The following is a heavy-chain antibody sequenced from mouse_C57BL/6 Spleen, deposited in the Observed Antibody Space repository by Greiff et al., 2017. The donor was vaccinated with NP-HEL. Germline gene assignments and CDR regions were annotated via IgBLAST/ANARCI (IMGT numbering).Heavy chain of an antibody. CDR3: AVSLLLRYYYFDY. V-gene: IGHV1-76*01. J-gene: IGHJ2*01. CDR1: GYTFTDYY. D-gene: IGHD1-1*01. CDR2: IYPGSGNT. Sequence: VQLQQSGAELVRPGASVKLSCKASGYTFTDYYINWVKQRPGQGLEWIARIYPGSGNTYYNEKFKGKATLTAEKSSSTAYMQLSSLTSEDSAVYFCAVSLLLRYYYFDYWGQGTTLTVSS.